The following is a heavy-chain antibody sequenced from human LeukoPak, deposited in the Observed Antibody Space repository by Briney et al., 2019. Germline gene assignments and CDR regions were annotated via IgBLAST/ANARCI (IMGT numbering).Heavy chain of an antibody. D-gene: IGHD3-22*01. J-gene: IGHJ4*02. CDR2: IYYSGST. V-gene: IGHV4-39*07. CDR3: ARTDSSGYFDY. Sequence: SETLSLTCTVSGGSISSSSYYWGWIRQPPGKGLEWIGSIYYSGSTYYNPSLKSRVTISVDTSKNQFSLKLSSVTAPDTAVYYCARTDSSGYFDYWGQGTLVTVSS. CDR1: GGSISSSSYY.